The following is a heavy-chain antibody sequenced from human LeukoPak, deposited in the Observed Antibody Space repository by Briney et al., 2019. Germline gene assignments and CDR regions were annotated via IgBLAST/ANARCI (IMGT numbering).Heavy chain of an antibody. Sequence: ASVKVSCKASGYTFTSYDINWVRQATGQGLEWMGWMNPNSGNTGYAQKFRGRVTITRNTSISTAYMELSSLRSEDTAVYYCARVPHRNWNDFDYWGQGTLVTVSS. J-gene: IGHJ4*02. V-gene: IGHV1-8*03. CDR3: ARVPHRNWNDFDY. CDR1: GYTFTSYD. CDR2: MNPNSGNT. D-gene: IGHD1-1*01.